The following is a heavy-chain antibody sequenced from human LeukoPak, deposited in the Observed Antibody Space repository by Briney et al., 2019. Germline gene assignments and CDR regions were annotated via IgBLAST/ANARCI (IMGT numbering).Heavy chain of an antibody. CDR2: INPNSGGT. CDR1: GYTFTGYY. J-gene: IGHJ4*02. V-gene: IGHV1-2*02. Sequence: ASVKVSCKASGYTFTGYYMHWVRQAPGQGLEWMGWINPNSGGTNYAQKLQGRVTMTRDTSISTAYMELSRLRSDDTAVYYCARGSGLYYYDSSGYYYLNWGQGTLVTVSS. D-gene: IGHD3-22*01. CDR3: ARGSGLYYYDSSGYYYLN.